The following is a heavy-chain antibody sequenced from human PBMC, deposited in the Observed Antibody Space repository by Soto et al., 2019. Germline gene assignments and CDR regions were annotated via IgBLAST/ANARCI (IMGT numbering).Heavy chain of an antibody. CDR3: AREGATGGIRSYYFDY. CDR2: ISYDGSNK. J-gene: IGHJ4*02. V-gene: IGHV3-30-3*01. D-gene: IGHD1-26*01. CDR1: VFTFISYA. Sequence: GWSLRLACASSVFTFISYAMHWVRQVPGKGLEWVAVISYDGSNKYYADSVKGRFTISRDNSKNTLYLQMNSLRAEDTAVYYCAREGATGGIRSYYFDYWGQGTLVTVSS.